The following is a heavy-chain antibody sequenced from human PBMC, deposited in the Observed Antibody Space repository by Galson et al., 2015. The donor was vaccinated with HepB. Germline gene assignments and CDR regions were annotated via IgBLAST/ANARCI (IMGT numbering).Heavy chain of an antibody. CDR2: INGDGSST. J-gene: IGHJ6*02. Sequence: SLRLSCAVSGFTFSNYWMHWVRQAPGKGLVWVSHINGDGSSTNYADSVKGRFTISRDNAKNTLYLQMNSLRAEDTAVYYCAKATMSYYYYYYYGMDVWGQGTTVTVSS. D-gene: IGHD3-10*01. CDR1: GFTFSNYW. CDR3: AKATMSYYYYYYYGMDV. V-gene: IGHV3-74*01.